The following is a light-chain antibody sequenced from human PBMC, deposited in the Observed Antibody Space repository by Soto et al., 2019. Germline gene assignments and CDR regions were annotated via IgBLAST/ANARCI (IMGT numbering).Light chain of an antibody. CDR3: SSQAGGYTLI. V-gene: IGLV2-11*01. J-gene: IGLJ2*01. CDR2: DVF. CDR1: SSDVGGYEY. Sequence: QSALTQPRSVSGSPGQSVTISCTGTSSDVGGYEYVSWYQQHPGKAPKLIIYDVFKRPSGVPGRFSASKSGNTASLTISGLQADDEADYHFSSQAGGYTLIFGGGTKLTVL.